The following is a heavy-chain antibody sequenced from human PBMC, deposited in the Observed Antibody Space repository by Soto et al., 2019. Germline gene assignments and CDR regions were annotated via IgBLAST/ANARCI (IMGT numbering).Heavy chain of an antibody. V-gene: IGHV3-23*01. CDR3: AKEEGDYGDALDF. Sequence: EVQLLESGGGLVQPGGCLRLSCAASGFTFSNYAMAWVRQGPGKGLEWVSAIRGSGANTYYADSVKGRFTISRDNLKNTLYLQMNSLRAEDTAVYYCAKEEGDYGDALDFWGQGTLVTVSS. J-gene: IGHJ4*02. CDR1: GFTFSNYA. CDR2: IRGSGANT. D-gene: IGHD4-17*01.